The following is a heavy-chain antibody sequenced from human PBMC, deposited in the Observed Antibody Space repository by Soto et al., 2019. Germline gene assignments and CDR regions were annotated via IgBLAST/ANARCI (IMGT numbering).Heavy chain of an antibody. CDR2: IVVGSGNT. CDR1: GFTFTSSA. CDR3: AAGAREYQPNYFDY. D-gene: IGHD2-2*01. Sequence: SVKVSCKASGFTFTSSAVQWVRQARGQRLEWIGWIVVGSGNTNYAQKFQERVTITRDMSTSTAYMELSSLRSEDTAVYYCAAGAREYQPNYFDYWGQGTLVTVSS. V-gene: IGHV1-58*01. J-gene: IGHJ4*02.